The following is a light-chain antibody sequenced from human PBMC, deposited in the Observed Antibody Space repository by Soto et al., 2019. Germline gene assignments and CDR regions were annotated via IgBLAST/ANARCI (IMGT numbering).Light chain of an antibody. Sequence: QSVLTQPASVSGSPGQSITLSCTGTSSDVGGYNYVSWYQQHPGKAPKLMIYDVSNRPSGVSNRFSGSKSGNTASLTISGLQAEDEADYCCSSYTSSFLYVFGSGTKVTVL. V-gene: IGLV2-14*03. CDR3: SSYTSSFLYV. J-gene: IGLJ1*01. CDR1: SSDVGGYNY. CDR2: DVS.